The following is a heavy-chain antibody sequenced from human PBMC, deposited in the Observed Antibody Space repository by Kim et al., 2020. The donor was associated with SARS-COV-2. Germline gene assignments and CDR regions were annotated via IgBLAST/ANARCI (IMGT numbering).Heavy chain of an antibody. CDR2: IIPIFGTA. V-gene: IGHV1-69*01. Sequence: VKVSCKASGGTFSSYAISWVRQAPGQGLEWMGGIIPIFGTANYAQKFQGRVTITADESTSTAYMELSSLRSEDTAVYYCAGRRRDGYNRYFDYWGQGTLVTVSS. D-gene: IGHD5-12*01. CDR3: AGRRRDGYNRYFDY. J-gene: IGHJ4*02. CDR1: GGTFSSYA.